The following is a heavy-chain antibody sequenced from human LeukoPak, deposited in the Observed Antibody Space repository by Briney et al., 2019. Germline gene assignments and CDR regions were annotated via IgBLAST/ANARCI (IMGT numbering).Heavy chain of an antibody. D-gene: IGHD6-19*01. Sequence: PSETLSLTCAVYGGSFSGYYWSWIRQPPGKGLEWIGEINHSGSTNYNPSLKSRVTISVDTSKNQFSLKLSSVTAADTDVYYCARAGIAVGFRFWGQGTLVTVSS. J-gene: IGHJ4*02. CDR2: INHSGST. CDR3: ARAGIAVGFRF. CDR1: GGSFSGYY. V-gene: IGHV4-34*01.